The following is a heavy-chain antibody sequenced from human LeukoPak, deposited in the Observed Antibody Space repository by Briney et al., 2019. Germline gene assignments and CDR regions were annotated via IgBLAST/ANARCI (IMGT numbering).Heavy chain of an antibody. Sequence: GGSLRLSCAASGFTFSSYGMHWVRQAPGKGLEWVAFIRYDGSNKYYADSVKGRFTISRDNSKNTLYLQMNGLRAEDTAVYYCATQGRYDYVWGSLVYWGQGTLVTVSS. J-gene: IGHJ4*02. CDR3: ATQGRYDYVWGSLVY. CDR2: IRYDGSNK. CDR1: GFTFSSYG. V-gene: IGHV3-30*02. D-gene: IGHD3-16*01.